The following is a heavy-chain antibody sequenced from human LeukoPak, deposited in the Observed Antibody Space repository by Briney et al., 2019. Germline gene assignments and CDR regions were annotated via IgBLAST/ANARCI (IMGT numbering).Heavy chain of an antibody. CDR2: IYYSGST. CDR1: GGSISSYY. D-gene: IGHD3-16*02. J-gene: IGHJ4*02. V-gene: IGHV4-59*01. CDR3: ARGVTQVPSVFGGVIVPLYFDY. Sequence: SETLSLTCTVSGGSISSYYWSWIRQPPGKGLEWIGYIYYSGSTNYNPSLKSRVTISVDTSKNQFSLKLSSVTAADTAVYYCARGVTQVPSVFGGVIVPLYFDYWGQGTLVTVSS.